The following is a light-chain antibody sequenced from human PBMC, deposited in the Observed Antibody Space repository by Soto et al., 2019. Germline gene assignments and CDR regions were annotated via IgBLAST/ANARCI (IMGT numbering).Light chain of an antibody. CDR2: QTS. CDR1: QSIGSW. CDR3: QQCNTYST. Sequence: DIQLTQSPSILSASVGDRVTITCRASQSIGSWLAWYQQKPGKAPNLLFFQTSNLESGVPSRFSGSGSGTEFTLTISSLQHDDFATYYCQQCNTYSTFGQGTKVETK. V-gene: IGKV1-5*03. J-gene: IGKJ1*01.